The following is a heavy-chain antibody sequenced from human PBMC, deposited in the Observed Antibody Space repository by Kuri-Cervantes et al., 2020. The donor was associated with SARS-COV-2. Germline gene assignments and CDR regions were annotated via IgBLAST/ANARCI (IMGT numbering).Heavy chain of an antibody. J-gene: IGHJ6*03. CDR2: IIPIFGIA. D-gene: IGHD3-3*01. CDR3: ARDRQDFWSGYSKNYYYYYMDV. V-gene: IGHV1-69*10. CDR1: GGTFSSYA. Sequence: SVKVSCKASGGTFSSYAISWVRQAPGQGLEWMGGIIPIFGIANYAQKFQGRVTITADKSTSTAYMELSSLRSGDTAVYYCARDRQDFWSGYSKNYYYYYMDVWGKGTTVTVSS.